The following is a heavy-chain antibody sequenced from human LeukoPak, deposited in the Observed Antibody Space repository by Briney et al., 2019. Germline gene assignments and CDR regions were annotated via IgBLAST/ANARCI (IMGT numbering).Heavy chain of an antibody. CDR2: ISYSGST. J-gene: IGHJ5*02. CDR1: GGSIDSGDYY. D-gene: IGHD4/OR15-4a*01. CDR3: ARLTTTVSAWFDP. Sequence: KPSETLSLTCTVSGGSIDSGDYYWSWIRQHPGKGPEWIGHISYSGSTYYNPSLKSRIIISVDTSKNYFSLKLSSVTAADTAVYYCARLTTTVSAWFDPWGQGTVVTVSS. V-gene: IGHV4-31*03.